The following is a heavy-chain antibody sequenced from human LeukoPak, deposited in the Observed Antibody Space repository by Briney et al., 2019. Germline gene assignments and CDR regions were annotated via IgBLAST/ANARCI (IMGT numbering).Heavy chain of an antibody. V-gene: IGHV3-30*03. D-gene: IGHD4-11*01. CDR1: GFTFRTYG. Sequence: GGSLRLSCAASGFTFRTYGMHWVRQAPGKGLEWVAVISYDGSNKYYADSVKGRFTISRDNSKNTLYLQMNSLRAEDTAVYYCAREVRVRRSNDNDYSNYVGYYYYGMDVWGQGTTVTVSS. CDR2: ISYDGSNK. J-gene: IGHJ6*02. CDR3: AREVRVRRSNDNDYSNYVGYYYYGMDV.